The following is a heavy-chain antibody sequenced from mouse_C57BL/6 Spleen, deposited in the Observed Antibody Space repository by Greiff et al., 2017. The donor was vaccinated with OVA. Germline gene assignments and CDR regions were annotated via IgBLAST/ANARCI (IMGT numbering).Heavy chain of an antibody. J-gene: IGHJ4*01. D-gene: IGHD2-4*01. CDR1: GFTFSSYG. CDR3: ARDYDYDGDYAMDY. CDR2: ISSGGGYT. V-gene: IGHV5-6*01. Sequence: EVQLVESGGDLVKPGGSLKLSCAASGFTFSSYGMSWVRQTPDRRLEWVATISSGGGYTYYPDSVKGRITISRDNATNNLYLQMSSLKSEDTAMDCDARDYDYDGDYAMDYWGQGTSVTVSS.